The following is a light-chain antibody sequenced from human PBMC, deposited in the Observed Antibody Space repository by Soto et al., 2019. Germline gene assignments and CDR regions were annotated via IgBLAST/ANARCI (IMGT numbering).Light chain of an antibody. CDR2: RNN. J-gene: IGLJ7*01. Sequence: QSAMTQPPSASGTPGQEVTISCSGSSSNIGNNYVYWYHQVPGKAPKLLIYRNNQRPSGVPDRFSGSKSDTSASLAITGLRSEDDGHYYCSSWDNHLNVPVFGRGTQLTVL. V-gene: IGLV1-47*01. CDR3: SSWDNHLNVPV. CDR1: SSNIGNNY.